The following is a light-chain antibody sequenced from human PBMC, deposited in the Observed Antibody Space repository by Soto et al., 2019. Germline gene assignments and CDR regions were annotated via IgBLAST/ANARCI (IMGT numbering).Light chain of an antibody. Sequence: EIVLTQSPGTLSVSPGDRVTLSCRASQSVDINLAWYQQKPGQAPRLLIYGASTRATGIPARFSGSGSGTEFTLTISSLQSEDFAVYYCQQYNIWPPWTFGQGTKVDIK. CDR1: QSVDIN. CDR3: QQYNIWPPWT. J-gene: IGKJ1*01. CDR2: GAS. V-gene: IGKV3-15*01.